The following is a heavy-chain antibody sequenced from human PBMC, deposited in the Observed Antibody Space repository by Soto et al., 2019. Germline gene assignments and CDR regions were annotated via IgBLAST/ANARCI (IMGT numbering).Heavy chain of an antibody. Sequence: SETLSLTCAVSGGSISGSYYYWGWLRQSPGGGPEWIGSVFYTGFTSYNPSLESRVSVSVDTSKNQFSLKVSAVTAADTAVYYCASSQTGYNWNHFDHWGQGALVTVSS. CDR3: ASSQTGYNWNHFDH. CDR1: GGSISGSYYY. J-gene: IGHJ4*02. D-gene: IGHD1-20*01. CDR2: VFYTGFT. V-gene: IGHV4-39*01.